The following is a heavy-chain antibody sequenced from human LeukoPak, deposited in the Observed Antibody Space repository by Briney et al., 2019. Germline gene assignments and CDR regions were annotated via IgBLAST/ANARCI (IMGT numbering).Heavy chain of an antibody. J-gene: IGHJ4*02. V-gene: IGHV3-23*01. Sequence: GGSLRLSCAASGFTFSSYAMSWVRQAPGKGLEWVSAINGSGGSTYYADSVKGRFTISRDNSKNTLYLQMNSLRAEDTAVYYCAKRPYYYDSSGRGHFDYWGQGTLVTVSS. CDR3: AKRPYYYDSSGRGHFDY. CDR2: INGSGGST. D-gene: IGHD3-22*01. CDR1: GFTFSSYA.